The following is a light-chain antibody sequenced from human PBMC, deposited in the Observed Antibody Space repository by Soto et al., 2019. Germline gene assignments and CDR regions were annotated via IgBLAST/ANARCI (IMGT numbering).Light chain of an antibody. Sequence: ENVLTQSPATLSLSPGERATLSCRASQSVSSSLAWYQQKPGQAPRLLIYDASNRATGIPARFSGSGSGTDFTLTISSLDPEDFAVYCCQQRSNWPLTFVGGTKMEIK. CDR2: DAS. CDR3: QQRSNWPLT. CDR1: QSVSSS. V-gene: IGKV3-11*01. J-gene: IGKJ4*01.